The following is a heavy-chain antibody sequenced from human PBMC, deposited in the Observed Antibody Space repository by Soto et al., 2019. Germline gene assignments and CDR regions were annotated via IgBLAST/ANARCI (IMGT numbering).Heavy chain of an antibody. J-gene: IGHJ4*02. Sequence: QVQLVQSGGGVVQPGRSLRLSCAASGFSCTSYGMHWLRQAPGKGLEWVALISSDGTDTYYADSLKGRFTIARDNSKNTLYLQMSSLRAEDRAVYYCAKDRRDGYNWSDYWGQGTLVAVSS. CDR3: AKDRRDGYNWSDY. CDR2: ISSDGTDT. V-gene: IGHV3-30*18. CDR1: GFSCTSYG. D-gene: IGHD5-12*01.